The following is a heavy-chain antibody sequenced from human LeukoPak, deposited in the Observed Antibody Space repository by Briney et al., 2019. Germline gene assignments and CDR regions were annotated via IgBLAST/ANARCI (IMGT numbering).Heavy chain of an antibody. V-gene: IGHV1-46*01. CDR2: INPSGGST. Sequence: ASVKVSCKASGYTITSYYMHWVRQAPGQGLEWMGIINPSGGSTSYAQKFQGRVTMTRDTSTSTVYMELSSLRSEDTAVYYCARDHVGATTVGYWGQGTLVTVSS. CDR3: ARDHVGATTVGY. CDR1: GYTITSYY. J-gene: IGHJ4*02. D-gene: IGHD1-26*01.